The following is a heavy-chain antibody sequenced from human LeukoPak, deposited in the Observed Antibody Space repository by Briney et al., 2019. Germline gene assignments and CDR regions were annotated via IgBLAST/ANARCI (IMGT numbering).Heavy chain of an antibody. V-gene: IGHV3-21*01. J-gene: IGHJ4*02. CDR3: ARGAYGDYEGVLYYFDY. CDR2: ISSSSSYI. Sequence: GGSLRLSCAASGFTFSSHSMNWVRQAPGKGLEWVSSISSSSSYIYYADSVKGRFTISRDNAKNSLYLQMNSLRAEDTAVYYCARGAYGDYEGVLYYFDYWGQGTLVTVSS. CDR1: GFTFSSHS. D-gene: IGHD4-17*01.